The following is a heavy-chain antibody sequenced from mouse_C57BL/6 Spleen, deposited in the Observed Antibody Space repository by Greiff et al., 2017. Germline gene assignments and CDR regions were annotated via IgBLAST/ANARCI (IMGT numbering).Heavy chain of an antibody. CDR2: IWSGGST. V-gene: IGHV2-2*01. CDR1: GFSLTSYG. D-gene: IGHD2-2*01. Sequence: QVQLQQSGPGLVQPSQSLSITCTVSGFSLTSYGVHWVRQSPGKGLEWLGVIWSGGSTDYNAAFISRLSISKDNSKSQVFFKMNSLQADDTAIYYCAREVTTGDWYFDVWGTGTTVTVSS. J-gene: IGHJ1*03. CDR3: AREVTTGDWYFDV.